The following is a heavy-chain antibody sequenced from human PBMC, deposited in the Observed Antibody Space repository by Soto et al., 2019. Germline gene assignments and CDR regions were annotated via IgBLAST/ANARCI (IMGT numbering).Heavy chain of an antibody. CDR1: GFTFSSYA. V-gene: IGHV3-30-3*01. J-gene: IGHJ6*02. D-gene: IGHD3-3*01. CDR3: ARDEIRFSWAYGMDV. CDR2: ISYEGSSK. Sequence: QVQLVESGGGVVQPGRSLRLSCAASGFTFSSYAMHWVRQAPGKGLEWVAVISYEGSSKYYADSVKGRFTISRDNSKNTRYLQMTSLRAEDTAVYYCARDEIRFSWAYGMDVWGQGTTVTVSS.